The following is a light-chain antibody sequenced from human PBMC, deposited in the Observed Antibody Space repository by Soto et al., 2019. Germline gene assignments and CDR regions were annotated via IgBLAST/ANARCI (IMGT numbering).Light chain of an antibody. CDR3: QHYDTYSRT. CDR1: QSINSW. V-gene: IGKV1-5*01. CDR2: DAS. Sequence: DIQMTQSPSTLSASVGDRVTISCRASQSINSWLAWYQQKPGKAPKLLMSDASSLERGVPSRFSGSGSGTEFTLTISSLQPDDFSTYYCQHYDTYSRTFGQGTKVDIK. J-gene: IGKJ1*01.